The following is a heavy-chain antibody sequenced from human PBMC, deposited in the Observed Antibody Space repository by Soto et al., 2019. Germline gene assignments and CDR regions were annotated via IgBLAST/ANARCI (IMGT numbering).Heavy chain of an antibody. CDR1: GGTFSSYT. Sequence: ASVKVSCKASGGTFSSYTISWVRQAPGQGLEWMGRIIPILGIANYAQKFQGRVTITADESTSTAYMELSSLRSEDTAVYYCALMGITMIVVALDPWGQGSLVTISS. CDR3: ALMGITMIVVALDP. J-gene: IGHJ5*02. V-gene: IGHV1-69*02. D-gene: IGHD3-22*01. CDR2: IIPILGIA.